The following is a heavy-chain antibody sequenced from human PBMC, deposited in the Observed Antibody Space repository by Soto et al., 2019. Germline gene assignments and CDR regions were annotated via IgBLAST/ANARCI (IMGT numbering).Heavy chain of an antibody. D-gene: IGHD5-18*01. CDR2: TSGSGGST. CDR3: AKIPPGYSYGYFYFDY. J-gene: IGHJ4*02. V-gene: IGHV3-23*01. Sequence: GSLRLSCAASGFTFSSYAMSWVRQAPGKGLEWVSATSGSGGSTYYADSVKGRFTISRDNSKNTLYLQMNSLRAEDTAVYYCAKIPPGYSYGYFYFDYWGQGTLVTVSS. CDR1: GFTFSSYA.